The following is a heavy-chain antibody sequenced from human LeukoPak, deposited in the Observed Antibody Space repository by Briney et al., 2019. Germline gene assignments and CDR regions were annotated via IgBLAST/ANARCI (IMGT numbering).Heavy chain of an antibody. D-gene: IGHD2/OR15-2a*01. J-gene: IGHJ4*02. CDR1: GFTFSNYG. CDR3: AKDLSPGHY. V-gene: IGHV3-23*01. CDR2: ISGSGDNT. Sequence: GGSLRLSCAVSGFTFSNYGMNWVRQAPGKGLEWVSAISGSGDNTYYADSVKGRFTISRDNSKNTLYLQMYSLRAGDTAVYFCAKDLSPGHYWGQGILVTVSS.